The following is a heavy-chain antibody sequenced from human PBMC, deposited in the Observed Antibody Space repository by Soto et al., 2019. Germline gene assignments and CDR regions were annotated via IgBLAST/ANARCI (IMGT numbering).Heavy chain of an antibody. D-gene: IGHD4-17*01. Sequence: GGSLRLSCAASGFTFSSYAMSWVRQAPGKGLEWVSGISGSGGSTYYADSVKGRFSISRDNSKSTLYLQINSLRAEDTAVYYCAKGVTTALLYYFDYWGQGTLFTVSS. CDR2: ISGSGGST. V-gene: IGHV3-23*01. CDR3: AKGVTTALLYYFDY. J-gene: IGHJ4*02. CDR1: GFTFSSYA.